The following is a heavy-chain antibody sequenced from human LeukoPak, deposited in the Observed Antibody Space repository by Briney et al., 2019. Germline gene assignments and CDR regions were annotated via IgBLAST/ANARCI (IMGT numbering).Heavy chain of an antibody. CDR1: GDSVTSSSYY. J-gene: IGHJ3*02. D-gene: IGHD3-22*01. V-gene: IGHV4-39*07. CDR3: ARNADSSGYYQPDAFDI. CDR2: VYYSGST. Sequence: SETLSLTCSVSGDSVTSSSYYWAWIRQPPEKGLEWIGSVYYSGSTNYNPSLKSRVTISVDTSKNQFSLKLSSVTAADTAVYYCARNADSSGYYQPDAFDIWGQGTMVTVSS.